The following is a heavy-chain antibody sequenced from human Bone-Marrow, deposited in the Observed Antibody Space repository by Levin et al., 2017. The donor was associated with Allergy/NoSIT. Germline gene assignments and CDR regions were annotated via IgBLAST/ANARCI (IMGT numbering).Heavy chain of an antibody. CDR1: GYTFNKYG. CDR3: ARDFATYCCGDCSLDN. CDR2: ISAYNGKT. D-gene: IGHD2-21*02. J-gene: IGHJ4*02. V-gene: IGHV1-18*01. Sequence: ASVKVSCKTSGYTFNKYGINWVRQTPGQGLEWMGWISAYNGKTNYTRKFQDRVTMTTDTSANTAYMELRSLTSADTAVYYCARDFATYCCGDCSLDNWGQGTLVTVSS.